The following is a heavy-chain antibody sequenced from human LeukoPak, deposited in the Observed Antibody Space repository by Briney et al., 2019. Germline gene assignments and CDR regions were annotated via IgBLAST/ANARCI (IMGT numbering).Heavy chain of an antibody. CDR3: AKVRATSGWFNSDY. CDR2: ISGSGDST. D-gene: IGHD6-19*01. J-gene: IGHJ4*02. V-gene: IGHV3-23*01. Sequence: PGGSLRLSCAASGFTFSNYAMGWVRQAPGKGLEWVSGISGSGDSTYYADSVKGRFTISRDNSKNTLYLQMNSLRVEDTAAYYCAKVRATSGWFNSDYWGQGTLVTVSS. CDR1: GFTFSNYA.